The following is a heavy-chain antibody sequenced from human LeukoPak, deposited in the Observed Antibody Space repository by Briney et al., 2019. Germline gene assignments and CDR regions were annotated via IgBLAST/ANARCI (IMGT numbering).Heavy chain of an antibody. D-gene: IGHD5-12*01. CDR2: IHSYNGNT. CDR1: GYTFTSYG. Sequence: ASVKVSCKASGYTFTSYGISWVRQAPGQELEWIGLIHSYNGNTNYAQKLQGRVTMTTDTSTSTAYMELRSLRSDETAVYYCARDRPPASVYSGYGHFDYWGQGTLVTVSS. CDR3: ARDRPPASVYSGYGHFDY. J-gene: IGHJ4*02. V-gene: IGHV1-18*01.